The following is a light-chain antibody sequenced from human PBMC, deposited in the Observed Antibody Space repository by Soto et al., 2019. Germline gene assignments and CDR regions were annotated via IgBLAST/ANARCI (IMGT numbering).Light chain of an antibody. CDR2: SNL. Sequence: QAVVTQPPSASGTPGQRVTISCSGGSSNIGSKAVSWYQQVPGTAPKLLIYSNLERPSGVPDRFSGSKSGTSASLAISGLQSEDEADYYCGAWDVSLNGFVFGVGTKLTVL. V-gene: IGLV1-44*01. CDR3: GAWDVSLNGFV. J-gene: IGLJ1*01. CDR1: SSNIGSKA.